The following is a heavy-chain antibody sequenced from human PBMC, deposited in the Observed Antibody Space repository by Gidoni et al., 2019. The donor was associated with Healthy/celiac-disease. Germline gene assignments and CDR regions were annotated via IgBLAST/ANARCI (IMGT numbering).Heavy chain of an antibody. V-gene: IGHV4-34*01. D-gene: IGHD2-2*02. J-gene: IGHJ3*02. Sequence: QVQLQQWGAGLFKPSETLSLTCAGYGGSFRGSYWRWIREPPGKGLEWVGEIKHSGSTNYNPSLKSRITISIDTSKNQYSLKLSSMTAADTAVYYCARGISSSTSCYRVAFDIWGQGTMVTVSS. CDR1: GGSFRGSY. CDR3: ARGISSSTSCYRVAFDI. CDR2: IKHSGST.